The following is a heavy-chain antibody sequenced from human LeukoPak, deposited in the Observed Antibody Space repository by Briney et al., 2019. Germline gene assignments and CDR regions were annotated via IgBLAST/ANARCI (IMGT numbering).Heavy chain of an antibody. V-gene: IGHV6-1*01. Sequence: SQTLSLTCAISGDSVSSNSAAWNWIRQSPSRGLGWLGRTYYRSKWYNDYAVSVKSRITINPDTSKNQFSLQLNSVTPEDTAVYYCAREGGITIFGVVIIPVTFWFDPWGQGTLVTVSS. CDR2: TYYRSKWYN. CDR1: GDSVSSNSAA. CDR3: AREGGITIFGVVIIPVTFWFDP. J-gene: IGHJ5*02. D-gene: IGHD3-3*01.